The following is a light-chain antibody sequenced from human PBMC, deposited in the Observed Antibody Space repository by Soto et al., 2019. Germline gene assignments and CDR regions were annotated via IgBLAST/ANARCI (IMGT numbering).Light chain of an antibody. CDR2: DAS. CDR1: QSVSRH. J-gene: IGKJ2*01. CDR3: QQRTNWPYT. Sequence: EIVLTQSPATLSLSPGERATLSCRASQSVSRHIAWYQQKPGQSPRFLIYDASKRATGIPARFSGSGSGTDFTLTISSLEPEDFALYYCQQRTNWPYTFGQGTKLEIK. V-gene: IGKV3-11*01.